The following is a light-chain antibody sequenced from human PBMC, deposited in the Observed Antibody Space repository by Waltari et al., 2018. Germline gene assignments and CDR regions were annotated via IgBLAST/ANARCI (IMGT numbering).Light chain of an antibody. CDR3: SSYTSSSTWV. J-gene: IGLJ3*02. CDR2: DVS. Sequence: QSALTQPASVSGSPGQSITISCTGTSSDVGGYNYVSWYQQHPGKAPKLMIYDVSNRPSGLSKRFSGSKSGNTASLTISGLQAEDEADYYCSSYTSSSTWVFGGGTKLAVL. V-gene: IGLV2-14*03. CDR1: SSDVGGYNY.